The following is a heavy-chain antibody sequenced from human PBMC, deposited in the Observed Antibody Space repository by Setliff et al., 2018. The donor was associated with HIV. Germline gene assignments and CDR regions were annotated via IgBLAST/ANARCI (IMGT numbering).Heavy chain of an antibody. CDR2: IYSSGTT. Sequence: SETLSLTCFVSGVSISDHYWSWIRQPPGKGLEWIGYIYSSGTTQYNPSVESRVTMSLDTSRDQFSLSLRSVTAADTAVYFCARLIHTGLLYFDFWGLGTLVTVSS. J-gene: IGHJ4*02. CDR1: GVSISDHY. V-gene: IGHV4-4*09. D-gene: IGHD2-8*02. CDR3: ARLIHTGLLYFDF.